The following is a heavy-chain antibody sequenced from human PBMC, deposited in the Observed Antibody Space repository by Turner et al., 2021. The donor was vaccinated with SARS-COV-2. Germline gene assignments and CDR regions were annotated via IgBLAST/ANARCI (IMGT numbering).Heavy chain of an antibody. CDR3: ARDVVLVPAASGMDV. CDR2: INPSAGST. Sequence: QVQLVQSGAQAKKPGASVKVSCKASGYTFTNYYIHWVRQAPGQGLEWMGIINPSAGSTSYAQKCQGRVTMTRDTSTSTVYMELSSLRSEDTAVYYCARDVVLVPAASGMDVWGQGTTVTVSS. CDR1: GYTFTNYY. V-gene: IGHV1-46*01. J-gene: IGHJ6*02. D-gene: IGHD2-2*01.